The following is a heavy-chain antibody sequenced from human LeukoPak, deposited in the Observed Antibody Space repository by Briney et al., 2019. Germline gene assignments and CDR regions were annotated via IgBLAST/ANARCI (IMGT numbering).Heavy chain of an antibody. CDR1: GFYFITYA. V-gene: IGHV3-48*03. Sequence: GGSLRLSCAASGFYFITYAMNWVRQAPGKGLEWVSDIIGTGSAVGYADSVKGRFTVSRDTSKRTVYLQMSGLRVDDTATYYCVKGSGTHYYFYYMDVWGKGTPVTVSS. J-gene: IGHJ6*03. CDR3: VKGSGTHYYFYYMDV. D-gene: IGHD1-26*01. CDR2: IIGTGSAV.